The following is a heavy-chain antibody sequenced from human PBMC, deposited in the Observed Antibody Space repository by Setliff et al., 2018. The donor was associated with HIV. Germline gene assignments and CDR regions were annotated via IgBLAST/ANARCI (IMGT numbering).Heavy chain of an antibody. CDR3: ARQGNIVVVTSFDY. CDR2: IYFNGIT. Sequence: PSETLSLTCTVSGDSVSSRSYYWGWIRQSPGKGLEWIGSIYFNGITHDNPSLKSRVTTSVDTSKNQFSLNLHSVTAGDTGFYYCARQGNIVVVTSFDYWGQGTLVTVPQ. V-gene: IGHV4-39*01. J-gene: IGHJ4*02. D-gene: IGHD2-21*02. CDR1: GDSVSSRSYY.